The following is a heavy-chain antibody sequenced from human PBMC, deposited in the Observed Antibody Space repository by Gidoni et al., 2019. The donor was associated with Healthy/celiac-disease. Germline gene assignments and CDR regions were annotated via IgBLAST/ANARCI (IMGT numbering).Heavy chain of an antibody. CDR3: QWGDYFDY. Sequence: DVQLVETGGGLIQSGGSLRLSCAAFGFTVSSNYMSWVCHAPGKGLEWVSVIYSGGSTYYADSVKGRFTISRDNSKNTLYLQMNSLRAEDTAVYYCQWGDYFDYWGQGTLVTVSS. CDR2: IYSGGST. CDR1: GFTVSSNY. D-gene: IGHD1-26*01. J-gene: IGHJ4*02. V-gene: IGHV3-53*02.